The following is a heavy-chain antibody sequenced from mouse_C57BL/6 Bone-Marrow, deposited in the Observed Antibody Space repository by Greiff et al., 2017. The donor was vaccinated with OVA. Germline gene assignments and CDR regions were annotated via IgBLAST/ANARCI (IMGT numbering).Heavy chain of an antibody. Sequence: VQLQQSGPGLVQPSQSLSITCTVSGFSLTSSGVHWVRQSPGKGLEWLGVIWSGGSTDYNAAFISRLSISKDNSKSQVFFKMNSLQADDTAIYYCARKWSNYGLFDYWGQGTTLTVSS. CDR1: GFSLTSSG. J-gene: IGHJ2*01. CDR3: ARKWSNYGLFDY. V-gene: IGHV2-2*01. CDR2: IWSGGST. D-gene: IGHD2-5*01.